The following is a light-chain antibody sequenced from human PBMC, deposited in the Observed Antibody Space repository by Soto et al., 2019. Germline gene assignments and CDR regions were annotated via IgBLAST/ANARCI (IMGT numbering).Light chain of an antibody. J-gene: IGKJ1*01. V-gene: IGKV1-5*01. CDR2: DAS. CDR3: QQYSSYPWT. CDR1: QSISSW. Sequence: DIQMTQSPSTLSASVGDRVTITCRASQSISSWLAWYQQKPGKAPKLLIYDASSLESGVPSRFSGSGSGTEFTLTISSLQPDDFATYYCQQYSSYPWTFGQGTKV.